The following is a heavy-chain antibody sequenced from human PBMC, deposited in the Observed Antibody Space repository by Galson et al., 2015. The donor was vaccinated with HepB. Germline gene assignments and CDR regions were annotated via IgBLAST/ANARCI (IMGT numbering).Heavy chain of an antibody. J-gene: IGHJ3*02. D-gene: IGHD3-22*01. CDR2: IRYDGSNK. CDR3: AKEDGGSGYAFDI. Sequence: SLRLSCAASGFTFSSYGMHWVRQAPGKGLEWVAFIRYDGSNKYYADSVKGRFTISRDNSKNTLYLQMNSLRAEDTAVYYCAKEDGGSGYAFDIWGQGTMVTVSS. CDR1: GFTFSSYG. V-gene: IGHV3-30*02.